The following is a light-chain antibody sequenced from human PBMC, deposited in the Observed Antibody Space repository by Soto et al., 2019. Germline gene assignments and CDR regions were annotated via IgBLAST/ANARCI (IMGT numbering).Light chain of an antibody. CDR1: QSVSSSY. J-gene: IGKJ4*01. CDR2: AAT. Sequence: LTHSPCTLSLSPRERATLSCRASQSVSSSYLAWYQQKPGQAPRLLIYAATTRATGIPDRFSGSGSGTDFTLSTSRLEPEDFAVYYCHQYSSSPLTFGGGTKVDIK. CDR3: HQYSSSPLT. V-gene: IGKV3-20*01.